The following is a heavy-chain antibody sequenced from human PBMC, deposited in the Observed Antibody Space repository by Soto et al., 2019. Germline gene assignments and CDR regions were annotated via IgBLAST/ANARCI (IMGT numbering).Heavy chain of an antibody. CDR1: VYSFTSYW. CDR3: ARHDSNWFDP. Sequence: GESLKISCKGSVYSFTSYWIGWVRQMPGKGLEWMGIIYPSDSDTRYSPSFQGQVTISADKSINTAYLQWSSLKASDTAMYYCARHDSNWFDPWGQGTLVTVSS. CDR2: IYPSDSDT. J-gene: IGHJ5*02. V-gene: IGHV5-51*01. D-gene: IGHD2-21*02.